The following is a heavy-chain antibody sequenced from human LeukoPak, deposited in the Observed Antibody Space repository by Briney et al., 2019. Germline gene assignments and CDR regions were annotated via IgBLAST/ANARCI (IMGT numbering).Heavy chain of an antibody. CDR1: GYTFTGYY. Sequence: ASVKVSCKASGYTFTGYYMHWVRQAPGQGLEWMGWINPNSGGTNYAQKFQGRVTMTRDTSTSTVYMELSSLRSEDTAVYYCARNVVGANQFDYWGQGTLVTVSS. CDR3: ARNVVGANQFDY. D-gene: IGHD2-15*01. V-gene: IGHV1-2*02. J-gene: IGHJ4*02. CDR2: INPNSGGT.